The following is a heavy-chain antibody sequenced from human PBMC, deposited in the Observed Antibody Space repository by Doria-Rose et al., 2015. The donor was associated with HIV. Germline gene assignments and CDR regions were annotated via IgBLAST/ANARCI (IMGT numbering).Heavy chain of an antibody. CDR1: GGSISHYY. Sequence: QVQLQESGPGLVKPSETLSLTCSVSGGSISHYYWSWIRQPPGKGLEYIGDIFYTGSTNYSPSLKSRVSISIDTSKIEFSLRLSSVTAADTAVYYCARVLSGTYDYWGQGTLVTVSS. CDR3: ARVLSGTYDY. CDR2: IFYTGST. V-gene: IGHV4-59*01. J-gene: IGHJ4*02. D-gene: IGHD1-26*01.